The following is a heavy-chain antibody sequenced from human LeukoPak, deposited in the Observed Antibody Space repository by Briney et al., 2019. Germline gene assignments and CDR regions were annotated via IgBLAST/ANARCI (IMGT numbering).Heavy chain of an antibody. CDR2: VYYSGNT. V-gene: IGHV4-39*01. J-gene: IGHJ2*01. CDR1: GGSISSNYCF. Sequence: PSETLSLTCAVSGGSISSNYCFWDWIRQPPGKGLEWIGSVYYSGNTHYNPSLKSRVTISVDTSKNQFSLKLTSLTAADTAVYYCARRRKAGWYFDLWGRGTLVTVSS. CDR3: ARRRKAGWYFDL.